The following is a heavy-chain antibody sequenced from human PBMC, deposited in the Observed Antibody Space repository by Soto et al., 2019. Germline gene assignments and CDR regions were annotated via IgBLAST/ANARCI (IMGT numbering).Heavy chain of an antibody. CDR3: ARDRVEYSSSSLDY. V-gene: IGHV3-30-3*01. Sequence: QVQLVESGGGVVQPGRSLRLSCAASGFTFSSYAMHWVRQAPGKGLEWVAVISYDGSNKYYADSVKGRFTISRDNSKNTLYLQMTSLRAEDTAVYYCARDRVEYSSSSLDYWGQGTLVTVSS. J-gene: IGHJ4*02. CDR2: ISYDGSNK. D-gene: IGHD6-6*01. CDR1: GFTFSSYA.